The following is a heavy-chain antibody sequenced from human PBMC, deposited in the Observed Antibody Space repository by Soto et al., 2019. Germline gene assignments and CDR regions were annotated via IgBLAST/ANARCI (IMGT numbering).Heavy chain of an antibody. D-gene: IGHD2-8*01. Sequence: GGSLRLSCAASGFTFSSYGMHWVRQAPGKGLEWVAVISNDGSNKYYADSVKGRFTISRDNSKNTLYLQMNSRRAEDTAVYYCAKHGVPPVRLMLYATRIDWYFDLWGRGTLVTVSS. CDR1: GFTFSSYG. V-gene: IGHV3-30*18. J-gene: IGHJ2*01. CDR3: AKHGVPPVRLMLYATRIDWYFDL. CDR2: ISNDGSNK.